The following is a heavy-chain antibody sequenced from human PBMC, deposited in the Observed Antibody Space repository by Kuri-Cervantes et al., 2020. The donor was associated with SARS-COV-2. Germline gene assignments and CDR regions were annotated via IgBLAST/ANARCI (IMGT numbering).Heavy chain of an antibody. D-gene: IGHD6-13*01. J-gene: IGHJ4*02. CDR1: GFTFSSYA. CDR3: AKDPGASGWYGLDY. Sequence: GESLKISCAASGFTFSSYAMHWVRQAPGKGLEWVAVISYDGSNKYYADSVKGRFTISRDNSKNTLYLQMNSLRAEDTAVYYCAKDPGASGWYGLDYWGQGTLVTVSS. V-gene: IGHV3-30-3*01. CDR2: ISYDGSNK.